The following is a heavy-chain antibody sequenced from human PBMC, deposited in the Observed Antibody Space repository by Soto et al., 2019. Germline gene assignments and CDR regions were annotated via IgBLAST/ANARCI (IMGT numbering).Heavy chain of an antibody. J-gene: IGHJ3*02. CDR3: ARDRRYSGSPNDAFDI. V-gene: IGHV1-18*01. CDR1: GGTFSSYA. D-gene: IGHD1-26*01. Sequence: QVQLVQSGAEVKKPGSSVKVSCKASGGTFSSYAISWVRQAPGQGLEWMGWISAYNGNTNYAQKLQGRVTMTTDTSTSTAYMELRSLRSDDTAVYYCARDRRYSGSPNDAFDIWGQGTMVTVSS. CDR2: ISAYNGNT.